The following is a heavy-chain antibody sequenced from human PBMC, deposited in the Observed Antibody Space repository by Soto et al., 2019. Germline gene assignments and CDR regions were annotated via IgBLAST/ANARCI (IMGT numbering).Heavy chain of an antibody. CDR2: ISHDGNSK. CDR1: GSTISNNA. V-gene: IGHV3-30-3*01. Sequence: GGSLRLSCAASGSTISNNAMHWVRQAPGKGLEWVAAISHDGNSKYNADSVKGRFTISRDNSEDTLYLQMGSLRPEDTAVYYCARDRYCSGGICSRLPVAFDYWGQGTLVTVSS. D-gene: IGHD2-15*01. J-gene: IGHJ4*02. CDR3: ARDRYCSGGICSRLPVAFDY.